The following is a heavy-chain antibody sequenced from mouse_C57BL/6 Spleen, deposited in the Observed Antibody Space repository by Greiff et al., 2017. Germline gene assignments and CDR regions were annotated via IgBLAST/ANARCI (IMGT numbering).Heavy chain of an antibody. CDR3: TKDYGSSSWYFDV. J-gene: IGHJ1*03. Sequence: VQLQQSGTVLARPGASVKMSCKTSGYTFTSYWMHWVKQRPGQGLAWIGAIYPGNSDTSYNQKFKGKAKLTAVTSASTAYMELSSLTNEDSAVYYCTKDYGSSSWYFDVWGTGTTVTVSS. D-gene: IGHD1-1*01. CDR2: IYPGNSDT. V-gene: IGHV1-5*01. CDR1: GYTFTSYW.